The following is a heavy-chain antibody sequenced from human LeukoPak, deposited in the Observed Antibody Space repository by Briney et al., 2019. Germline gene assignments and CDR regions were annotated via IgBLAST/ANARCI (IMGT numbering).Heavy chain of an antibody. D-gene: IGHD4-17*01. Sequence: GGSLRLSCAASGFTFDDYAMHRVRQAPGKGLEWVSLISGDGGSAYYADSVKGRFTISRDNSKKSMYLQMNSLRTEDTALYYCAKDIGDYLTPDVWGKGTTVTVSS. CDR1: GFTFDDYA. CDR3: AKDIGDYLTPDV. V-gene: IGHV3-43*02. J-gene: IGHJ6*04. CDR2: ISGDGGSA.